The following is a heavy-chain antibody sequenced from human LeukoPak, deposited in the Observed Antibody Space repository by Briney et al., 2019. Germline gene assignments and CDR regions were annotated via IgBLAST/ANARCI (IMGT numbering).Heavy chain of an antibody. CDR3: AKLTRGVMYFDY. V-gene: IGHV3-23*01. Sequence: GGSLRLSCAASGFTFSNYVMSWVRQAPGKGLEWVSAISGGGGSTYYADSVRGRFTISRDNSENTLYLQMNSLRAEDTAVYYCAKLTRGVMYFDYWGQGTLVTVSS. J-gene: IGHJ4*02. D-gene: IGHD3-10*01. CDR1: GFTFSNYV. CDR2: ISGGGGST.